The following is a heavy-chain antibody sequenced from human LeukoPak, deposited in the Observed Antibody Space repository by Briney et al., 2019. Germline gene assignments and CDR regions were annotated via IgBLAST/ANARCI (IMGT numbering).Heavy chain of an antibody. CDR1: GFTFSSYS. Sequence: GGSLSLSCAASGFTFSSYSMNWARQAPGKGLEWVSSISSSSSYIYYADSVKGRFTISRDNAKNSLYLQMNSLRAEDTAVYYCAREGVLDPQNYWGQGTLVTVSS. D-gene: IGHD2-8*02. J-gene: IGHJ4*02. CDR3: AREGVLDPQNY. V-gene: IGHV3-21*01. CDR2: ISSSSSYI.